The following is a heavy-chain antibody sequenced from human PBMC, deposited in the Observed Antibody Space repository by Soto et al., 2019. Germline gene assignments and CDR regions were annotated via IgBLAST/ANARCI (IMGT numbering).Heavy chain of an antibody. CDR2: ISGGGDST. D-gene: IGHD4-17*01. CDR3: ARGQDDYGDSDVWFDP. J-gene: IGHJ5*02. Sequence: EEQLLESGGGLVQPGGSLRLSCAASGFSFSSYGMSWVRQAPGKGLGWVPGISGGGDSTYYADSVKGRFTISRDKHKNTLYLQMNSLRAEDTAVYYCARGQDDYGDSDVWFDPWGQGTLVSVSS. CDR1: GFSFSSYG. V-gene: IGHV3-23*01.